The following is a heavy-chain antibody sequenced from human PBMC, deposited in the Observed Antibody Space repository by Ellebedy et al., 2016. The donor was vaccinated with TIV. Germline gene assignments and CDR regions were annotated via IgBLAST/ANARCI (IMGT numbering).Heavy chain of an antibody. Sequence: SGPTLVKPTQTLTLTCTFSGFSLSTSGMCVSWIRQPPGKALEWLARIDWHDDKYYSTSLKTRLTISKDTSKNQLVLTMNNMDPVDTATYYCARTHYYDSSGSHRMVDYWGQGTLVTVSS. V-gene: IGHV2-70*11. CDR3: ARTHYYDSSGSHRMVDY. CDR2: IDWHDDK. D-gene: IGHD3-22*01. J-gene: IGHJ4*02. CDR1: GFSLSTSGMC.